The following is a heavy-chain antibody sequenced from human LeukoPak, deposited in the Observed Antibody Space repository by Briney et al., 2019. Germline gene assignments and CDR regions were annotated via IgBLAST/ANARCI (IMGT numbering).Heavy chain of an antibody. CDR2: ISGSGSTV. V-gene: IGHV3-48*03. Sequence: PGGSLRLSCAASGFTFSSYEMNWVRQAPGKGLEWVSYISGSGSTVYYADSVKGRFTISRDNAKNSLYLQMNSLRAEDTAVYYCATERAGTGYCFDYWGQGTLVTVSS. CDR3: ATERAGTGYCFDY. D-gene: IGHD1/OR15-1a*01. CDR1: GFTFSSYE. J-gene: IGHJ4*02.